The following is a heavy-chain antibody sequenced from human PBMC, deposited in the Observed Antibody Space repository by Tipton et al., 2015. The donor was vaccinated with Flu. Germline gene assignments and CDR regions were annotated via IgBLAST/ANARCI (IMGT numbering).Heavy chain of an antibody. D-gene: IGHD5-24*01. CDR1: GYTFTGYY. CDR3: ARGSWGWLQLSALGDFDY. V-gene: IGHV1-2*02. Sequence: QLVQSGAEVKKPGASVKVSCKASGYTFTGYYMHWVRQAPGQGLEWMGWINPNSGGTNYAQKFQGRVTMTRDTSISTAYMELSRLRSDDTAVYYWARGSWGWLQLSALGDFDYWGQGTLVTVSS. J-gene: IGHJ4*02. CDR2: INPNSGGT.